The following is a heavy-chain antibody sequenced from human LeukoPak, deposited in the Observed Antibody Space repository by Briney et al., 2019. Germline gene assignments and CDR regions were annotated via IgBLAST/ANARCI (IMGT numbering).Heavy chain of an antibody. CDR3: AREVYGDYYFDY. Sequence: SVKVSCKASGGTFSSYAISWVRQAPGQGLEWMGGIIPIFGTANYAQKFQGRVTITADESTSTAYMELSSLRSEDTAMYYCAREVYGDYYFDYWGQGTLVTVSS. J-gene: IGHJ4*02. CDR1: GGTFSSYA. D-gene: IGHD4-17*01. CDR2: IIPIFGTA. V-gene: IGHV1-69*13.